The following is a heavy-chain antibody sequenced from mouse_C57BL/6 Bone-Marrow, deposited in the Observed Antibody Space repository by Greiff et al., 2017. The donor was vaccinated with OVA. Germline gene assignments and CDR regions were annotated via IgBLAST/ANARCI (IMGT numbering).Heavy chain of an antibody. V-gene: IGHV14-4*01. J-gene: IGHJ4*01. CDR2: IDPENGDT. Sequence: VQLQQSGAELVRPGASVKLSCTASGFNIKDDYMPWVKQRPEPGLELIGWIDPENGDTEYASKFQGKATIPADPSSNTAYLPLSSLTSEDTAVYYGTPYLYGYGGGYAMDYWGQGTSVTVSS. CDR3: TPYLYGYGGGYAMDY. CDR1: GFNIKDDY. D-gene: IGHD2-2*01.